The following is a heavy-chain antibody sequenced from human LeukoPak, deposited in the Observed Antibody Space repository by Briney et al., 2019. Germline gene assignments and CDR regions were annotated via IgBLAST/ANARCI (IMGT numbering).Heavy chain of an antibody. CDR2: IYSGGST. V-gene: IGHV3-53*01. CDR1: GFTFSSFA. J-gene: IGHJ6*03. CDR3: ARVHSSSWYYYYYYYMDV. D-gene: IGHD6-13*01. Sequence: GGSLRLSCAASGFTFSSFAMSWVRQAPGKGLEWVSVIYSGGSTYYADSVKGRFTISRDNSKNTLYLQMNSLRAEDTAVYYCARVHSSSWYYYYYYYMDVWGKGTTVTVSS.